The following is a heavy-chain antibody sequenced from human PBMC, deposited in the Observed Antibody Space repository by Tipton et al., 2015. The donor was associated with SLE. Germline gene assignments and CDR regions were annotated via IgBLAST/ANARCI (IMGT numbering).Heavy chain of an antibody. J-gene: IGHJ4*02. CDR2: ISAYNGHT. CDR1: GYTSTNYG. D-gene: IGHD1-26*01. CDR3: ASSQRVGAPDY. V-gene: IGHV1-18*01. Sequence: QSGPEVKKPGASVTVSCKISGYTSTNYGISWVRQAPGQGLEWMGWISAYNGHTNYAQKFQGRVTMTTDTSTTIAYMELRSLTSDDTAVYYCASSQRVGAPDYWGQGTLVTVSS.